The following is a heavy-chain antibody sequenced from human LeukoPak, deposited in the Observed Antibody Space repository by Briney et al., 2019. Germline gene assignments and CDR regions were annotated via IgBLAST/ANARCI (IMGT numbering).Heavy chain of an antibody. D-gene: IGHD3-3*01. CDR3: ARAWSGTQYYLDY. V-gene: IGHV3-66*01. CDR2: IYSGGST. J-gene: IGHJ4*02. Sequence: GGSLRLSCAASGFTVSDSYMSWVRQAPGKGLEWVSVIYSGGSTYYADSVKGRFTISRDHSKNTLYLQMNSLKADDTAVYYCARAWSGTQYYLDYWGQGTLVTVSS. CDR1: GFTVSDSY.